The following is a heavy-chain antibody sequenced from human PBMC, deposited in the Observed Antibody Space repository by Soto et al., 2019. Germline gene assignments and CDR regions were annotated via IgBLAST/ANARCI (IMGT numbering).Heavy chain of an antibody. CDR1: GFTFSSYG. CDR3: AKDPSALDYDFWTGYYYGMDV. J-gene: IGHJ6*02. V-gene: IGHV3-30*18. CDR2: ISYDGSNK. D-gene: IGHD3-3*01. Sequence: GGSLRLSCAASGFTFSSYGMHWVRQAPGKGLEWVAVISYDGSNKYYADSVKGRFTISRDNSKNTLYLQMNSLRAEDTAVYYCAKDPSALDYDFWTGYYYGMDVWGQGTTATVTS.